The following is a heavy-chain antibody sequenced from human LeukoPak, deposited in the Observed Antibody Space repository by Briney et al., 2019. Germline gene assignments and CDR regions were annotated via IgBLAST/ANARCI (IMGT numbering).Heavy chain of an antibody. CDR1: GGTFSSYA. J-gene: IGHJ6*02. Sequence: VASVKVSCKASGGTFSSYAISWVRQAPGQGLEWMGRIIPILGIANYAQKFQGRVTITADKSTSTAYMELSSLRSEDTAVYYCAYPRIAVAGFYGMDVWGQGTTVTVSS. D-gene: IGHD6-19*01. CDR3: AYPRIAVAGFYGMDV. V-gene: IGHV1-69*04. CDR2: IIPILGIA.